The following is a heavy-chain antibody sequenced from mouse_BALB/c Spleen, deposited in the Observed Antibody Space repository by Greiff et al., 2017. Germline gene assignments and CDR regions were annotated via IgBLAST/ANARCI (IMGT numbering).Heavy chain of an antibody. CDR1: GYTFTSYW. V-gene: IGHV1-7*01. CDR2: INPSTGYT. J-gene: IGHJ3*01. Sequence: QVQLKQSGAELAKPGASVKMSCKASGYTFTSYWMHWVKQRPGQGLEWIGYINPSTGYTEYNQKFKDKATLTADKSSSTAYMQLSSLTSEDSAVYYCARGGEYGNDVAYWGQGTLVTVSA. D-gene: IGHD2-10*02. CDR3: ARGGEYGNDVAY.